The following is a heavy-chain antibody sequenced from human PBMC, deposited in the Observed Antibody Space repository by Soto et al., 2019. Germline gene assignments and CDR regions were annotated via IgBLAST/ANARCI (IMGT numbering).Heavy chain of an antibody. CDR2: ISSSSRYI. CDR3: ARDGQLLSPDDAFDI. D-gene: IGHD2-2*01. J-gene: IGHJ3*02. CDR1: GFTFSSYS. V-gene: IGHV3-21*01. Sequence: GGSLRLSCAAPGFTFSSYSMNWVRQAPGKGLEWVSSISSSSRYIYYADSVKGRFTISRDDAKNSLYLQMNSLRAEDTAVYYCARDGQLLSPDDAFDIWGQGTMGTVSS.